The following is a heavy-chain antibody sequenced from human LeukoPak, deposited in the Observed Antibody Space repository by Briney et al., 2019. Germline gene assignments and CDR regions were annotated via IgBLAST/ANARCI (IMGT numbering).Heavy chain of an antibody. CDR2: FDPEDGET. Sequence: ASVTVSFKVSGYTLTKLSMHWVRQAPGKGLEWMGGFDPEDGETIYAQKFQGRLTMTEDASTDTAYMELSSLRSEDTAVYYCATPEYCSGGSCYPWGQGTLVTVSS. V-gene: IGHV1-24*01. CDR1: GYTLTKLS. J-gene: IGHJ5*02. CDR3: ATPEYCSGGSCYP. D-gene: IGHD2-15*01.